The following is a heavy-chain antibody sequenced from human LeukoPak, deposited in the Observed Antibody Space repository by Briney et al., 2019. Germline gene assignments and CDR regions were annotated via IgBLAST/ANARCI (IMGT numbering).Heavy chain of an antibody. CDR1: RFTFSSYG. J-gene: IGHJ5*02. CDR3: AKGVGSKYYYDSSGLDP. Sequence: GGSLRLSCAASRFTFSSYGMHWVRQAPGKGLEWVAFIRYDGSNKYYADSVKGRFTISRDNSKNTLYLQMNSLRAEDTAVYYCAKGVGSKYYYDSSGLDPWGQGTLVTVSS. CDR2: IRYDGSNK. V-gene: IGHV3-30*02. D-gene: IGHD3-22*01.